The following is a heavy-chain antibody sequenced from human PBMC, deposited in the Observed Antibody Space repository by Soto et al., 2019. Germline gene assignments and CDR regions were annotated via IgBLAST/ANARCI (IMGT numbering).Heavy chain of an antibody. J-gene: IGHJ4*02. Sequence: GGSLRLSCAASGFTFSSYSMNWVRQAPGKGLEWVSYISSSSSTIYYADSVKGRFTISRDNAMNSLYLQMNSLRDEDTAVYYCARVEDYDILTGYPLGGNFDYWGQGTLVTVSS. CDR3: ARVEDYDILTGYPLGGNFDY. CDR1: GFTFSSYS. CDR2: ISSSSSTI. V-gene: IGHV3-48*02. D-gene: IGHD3-9*01.